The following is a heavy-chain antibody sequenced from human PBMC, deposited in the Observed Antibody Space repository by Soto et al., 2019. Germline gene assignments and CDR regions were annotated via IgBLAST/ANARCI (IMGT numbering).Heavy chain of an antibody. D-gene: IGHD3-16*01. CDR1: GGTFSSYT. Sequence: ASVKVSCKASGGTFSSYTISWVRQATGQGLEWMGWMNPNSGNTGYAQKFQGRVTMTTDTSTSTAYMELRSLRSDDTAVYYCARDWAEADPFDYWSQGTLVTVSS. V-gene: IGHV1-8*02. CDR2: MNPNSGNT. J-gene: IGHJ4*02. CDR3: ARDWAEADPFDY.